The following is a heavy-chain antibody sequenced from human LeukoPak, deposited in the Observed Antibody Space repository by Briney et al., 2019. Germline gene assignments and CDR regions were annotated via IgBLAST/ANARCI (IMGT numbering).Heavy chain of an antibody. D-gene: IGHD3-22*01. V-gene: IGHV4-4*02. CDR1: GGSIKSNNW. CDR2: IYHSGST. J-gene: IGHJ4*02. Sequence: SGTLSLTCAVSGGSIKSNNWWSWVRQPPGKGLEWIGEIYHSGSTNYNPSLESRVTVSVDKSKNQFSLDLSSVTAADTAVYYCARSPSGYRFDSWGQGTLVTVSS. CDR3: ARSPSGYRFDS.